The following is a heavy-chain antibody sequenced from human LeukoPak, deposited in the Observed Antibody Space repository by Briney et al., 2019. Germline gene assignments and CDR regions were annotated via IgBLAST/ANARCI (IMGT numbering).Heavy chain of an antibody. V-gene: IGHV5-51*01. D-gene: IGHD3-10*01. Sequence: GESLKISCKGSGSSFTSYWIGWVRQMPGKGLEWMGIIYPGDSDTRYSPSFQGQVTISADKSISTAYLQWSSLKASDTAMYYCARRGGGGYYYGSGSYLFDYWGQGTLVTVSS. J-gene: IGHJ4*02. CDR3: ARRGGGGYYYGSGSYLFDY. CDR2: IYPGDSDT. CDR1: GSSFTSYW.